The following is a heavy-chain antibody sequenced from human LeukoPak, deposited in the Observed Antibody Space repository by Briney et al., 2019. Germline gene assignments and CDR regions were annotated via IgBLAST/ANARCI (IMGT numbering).Heavy chain of an antibody. CDR2: IWYDGSNK. J-gene: IGHJ4*02. Sequence: PGGSLRLSCAASGFTFSSYGMHWVRQAPGKGLEWVAVIWYDGSNKYYADSVKGRFTISRDNSKNTLYLQMNSLRAEDTAVYYCARGPDSGSYYARLFDYWGQGTLVTVSS. V-gene: IGHV3-33*01. D-gene: IGHD3-10*01. CDR3: ARGPDSGSYYARLFDY. CDR1: GFTFSSYG.